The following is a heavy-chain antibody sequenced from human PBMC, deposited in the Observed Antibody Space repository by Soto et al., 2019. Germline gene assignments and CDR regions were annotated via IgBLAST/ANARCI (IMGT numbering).Heavy chain of an antibody. CDR1: GGSISSYY. CDR2: IYYSGST. V-gene: IGHV4-59*01. D-gene: IGHD5-18*01. J-gene: IGHJ6*02. Sequence: SETLSLTCTVSGGSISSYYWSWIRQPPGKGLERIGYIYYSGSTNYNPSLKSRVTISVDTSKNQFSLKLSSVTAADTAVYYCARDRGYSFDYGMDVWGQGTTVTVSS. CDR3: ARDRGYSFDYGMDV.